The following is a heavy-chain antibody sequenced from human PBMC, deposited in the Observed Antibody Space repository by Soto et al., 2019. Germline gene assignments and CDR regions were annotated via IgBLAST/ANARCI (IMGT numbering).Heavy chain of an antibody. CDR2: IYYSGST. V-gene: IGHV4-31*03. J-gene: IGHJ4*02. Sequence: PPETLSLTYTVSGGSISSGGYYWSWIRQHPGKGLEWIGYIYYSGSTYYNPSLKSRVTISVDTSKNQFSLKLSSVTAADTAVYYCARDMNGVLGMGHWGQGTLVTVS. CDR3: ARDMNGVLGMGH. CDR1: GGSISSGGYY. D-gene: IGHD2-8*01.